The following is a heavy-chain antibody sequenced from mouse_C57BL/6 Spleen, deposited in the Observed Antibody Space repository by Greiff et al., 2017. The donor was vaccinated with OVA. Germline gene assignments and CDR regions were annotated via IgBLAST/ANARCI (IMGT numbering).Heavy chain of an antibody. J-gene: IGHJ1*03. Sequence: QVQLQQSGPELVKPGASVKLSCKASGYTFTSYDINWVKQRPGQGLEWIGWIYPGDGSTKYNEKFKGKATLTVDTSSSTAYMELHSLTSADSAVYFYASLLYGSSSYWYFDVWGTGTTVTVSS. CDR1: GYTFTSYD. CDR3: ASLLYGSSSYWYFDV. CDR2: IYPGDGST. D-gene: IGHD1-1*01. V-gene: IGHV1-85*01.